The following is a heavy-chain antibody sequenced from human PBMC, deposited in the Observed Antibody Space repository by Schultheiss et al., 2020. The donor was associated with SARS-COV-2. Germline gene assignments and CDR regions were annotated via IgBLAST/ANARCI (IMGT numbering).Heavy chain of an antibody. V-gene: IGHV1-2*04. D-gene: IGHD3-3*01. Sequence: ASVKVSCKASGYTFTGYYMHWVRQAPGQGLEWMGWISPNSGGTNYAQKFQGWVTMTRDTSISTACMELSRLRSEDMVVYSCVRDPGSGGGDRRYDFWSGYSPGYYYYGMDVWGQGTTVTVSS. J-gene: IGHJ6*02. CDR3: VRDPGSGGGDRRYDFWSGYSPGYYYYGMDV. CDR2: ISPNSGGT. CDR1: GYTFTGYY.